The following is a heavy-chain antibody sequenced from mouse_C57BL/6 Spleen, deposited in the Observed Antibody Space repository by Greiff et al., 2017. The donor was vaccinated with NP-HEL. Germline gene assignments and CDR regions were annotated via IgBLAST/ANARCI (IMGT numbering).Heavy chain of an antibody. CDR3: ARRGYGSSHAMDY. Sequence: VQLQQPGAELVMPGASVKLSCKASGYTFTSYWMHWVKQRPGQGLEWIGEIDPSDSYTNYNQKFKGKSTLTVDKSSSTAYMQLSSLTSEDSAVYYCARRGYGSSHAMDYWGQGTSVTVSS. J-gene: IGHJ4*01. D-gene: IGHD1-1*01. CDR1: GYTFTSYW. CDR2: IDPSDSYT. V-gene: IGHV1-69*01.